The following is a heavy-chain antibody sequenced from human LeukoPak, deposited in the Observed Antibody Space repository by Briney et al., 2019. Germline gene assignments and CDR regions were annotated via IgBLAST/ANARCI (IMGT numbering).Heavy chain of an antibody. CDR2: IDTSGNT. CDR1: GGSINSYY. CDR3: ARVSSSWYQDWYFDL. Sequence: SETLSLTCTVSGGSINSYYWSWIRQPAGKVLEWIGRIDTSGNTNYKPSLKSRVTMSVDTSKNQFSLKLSSVTAADTAVYYCARVSSSWYQDWYFDLWGRGTLVTVSS. J-gene: IGHJ2*01. D-gene: IGHD6-13*01. V-gene: IGHV4-4*07.